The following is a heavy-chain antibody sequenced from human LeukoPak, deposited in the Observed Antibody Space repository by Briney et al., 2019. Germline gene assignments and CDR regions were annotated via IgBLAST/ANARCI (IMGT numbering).Heavy chain of an antibody. D-gene: IGHD3-10*01. CDR2: IYWDDDK. CDR3: AHRRLHYYGSGSYQVLFDY. CDR1: GFSLNNARMG. Sequence: ESGPTLVNPTETPTLTCTVSGFSLNNARMGVSWIRQPPGKALEWLALIYWDDDKRYSPSLKSRLTITKDTSKNQVVLTMTNMDPVDTATYYCAHRRLHYYGSGSYQVLFDYWGQGTLVTVSS. J-gene: IGHJ4*02. V-gene: IGHV2-5*02.